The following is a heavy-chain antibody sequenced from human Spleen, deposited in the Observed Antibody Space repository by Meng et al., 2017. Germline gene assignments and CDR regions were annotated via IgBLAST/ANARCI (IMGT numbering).Heavy chain of an antibody. V-gene: IGHV4-31*03. CDR1: GGSISSGGYY. D-gene: IGHD6-13*01. CDR3: ARGVCSSSCYFHNWFDP. CDR2: IYYSGST. Sequence: HPQGSGPGLLRPSQTLSLTSTVSGGSISSGGYYWSWIRQHPGKGLEWIGYIYYSGSTYYNPSLKSRVTISVDTSKNQFSLKLSSVTAADTAVYYCARGVCSSSCYFHNWFDPWGQGTLVTVSS. J-gene: IGHJ5*02.